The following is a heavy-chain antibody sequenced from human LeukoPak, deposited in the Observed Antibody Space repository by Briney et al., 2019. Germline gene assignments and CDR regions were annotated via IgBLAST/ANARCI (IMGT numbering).Heavy chain of an antibody. D-gene: IGHD4-17*01. Sequence: GGSLKLSCSASGFTFSAYWMSWIRQGPGKGLEWVASINPDGGDKFYVDSVKGRFTISRDNTWNSLFLDLSSLRADDTAMYFCARLFGGVTTVDYWGQGALVTVSS. V-gene: IGHV3-7*01. J-gene: IGHJ4*02. CDR2: INPDGGDK. CDR1: GFTFSAYW. CDR3: ARLFGGVTTVDY.